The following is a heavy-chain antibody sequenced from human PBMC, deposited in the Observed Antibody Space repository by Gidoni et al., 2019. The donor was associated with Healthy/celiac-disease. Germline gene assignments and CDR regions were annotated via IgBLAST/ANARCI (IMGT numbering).Heavy chain of an antibody. CDR3: ARDSGDIPTPYYMDV. D-gene: IGHD3-10*01. Sequence: VRQAPGKGLEWVAVIWYDGSNKYYADSVKGRFTISRDNSKNTLYLQMNSLRAEDTAVYYCARDSGDIPTPYYMDVWGKGTTVTVSS. J-gene: IGHJ6*03. V-gene: IGHV3-33*01. CDR2: IWYDGSNK.